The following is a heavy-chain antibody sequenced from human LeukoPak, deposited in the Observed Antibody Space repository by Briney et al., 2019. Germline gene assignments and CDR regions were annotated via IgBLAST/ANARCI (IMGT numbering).Heavy chain of an antibody. V-gene: IGHV4-39*01. CDR3: ARQTSLWFGELFYYYMDV. CDR2: IYYSGST. J-gene: IGHJ6*03. D-gene: IGHD3-10*01. CDR1: GGSISSSSYY. Sequence: PSETLSLTCTVSGGSISSSSYYWGWLRQPPGKGLDWIGSIYYSGSTYYNPSLKSRVTISVDTSKNQFSLKLSSVTAADTAVYYCARQTSLWFGELFYYYMDVWGKGTTVTISS.